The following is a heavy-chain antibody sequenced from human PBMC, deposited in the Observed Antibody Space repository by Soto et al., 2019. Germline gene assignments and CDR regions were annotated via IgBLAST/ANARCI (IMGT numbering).Heavy chain of an antibody. V-gene: IGHV1-2*02. D-gene: IGHD4-4*01. CDR1: GYTFTGYY. CDR3: ARDLVTVTTLVDDY. J-gene: IGHJ4*02. Sequence: ASVKVSCKASGYTFTGYYMHWVRQAPGQGLEWMGWINPNSGGTNYAQKFQGRFTISRDNSKNTLYLQMNSLRAEDTAVYYCARDLVTVTTLVDDYWGQGTLVTVSS. CDR2: INPNSGGT.